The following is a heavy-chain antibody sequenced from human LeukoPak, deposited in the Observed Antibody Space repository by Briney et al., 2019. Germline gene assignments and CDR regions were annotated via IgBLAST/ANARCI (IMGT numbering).Heavy chain of an antibody. D-gene: IGHD3-10*01. CDR3: VRDKGGLLRVFDY. CDR2: IRQDESEK. CDR1: GFTFNSHW. Sequence: GGSLRLSCAASGFTFNSHWMSWIRQAPGKGLERVANIRQDESEKFYVDSVKGRFTISRDNAKQSLYLQMDSLRAEDTAVYYCVRDKGGLLRVFDYWGQGTLVTVSS. J-gene: IGHJ4*02. V-gene: IGHV3-7*01.